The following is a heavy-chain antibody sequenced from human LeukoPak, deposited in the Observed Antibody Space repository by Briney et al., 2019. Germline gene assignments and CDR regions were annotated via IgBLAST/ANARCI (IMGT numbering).Heavy chain of an antibody. D-gene: IGHD2-2*01. CDR3: ARASLTSESFFDY. Sequence: SETLSLTCAVSGYSISSGYYWGWIRQPPGKGLQWIGSIYRSGSTYYNPSLKRRVTISVDTSKNQFSLRLTSVTAADTAVYYCARASLTSESFFDYWGQGTLVTVSS. CDR2: IYRSGST. J-gene: IGHJ4*02. V-gene: IGHV4-38-2*01. CDR1: GYSISSGYY.